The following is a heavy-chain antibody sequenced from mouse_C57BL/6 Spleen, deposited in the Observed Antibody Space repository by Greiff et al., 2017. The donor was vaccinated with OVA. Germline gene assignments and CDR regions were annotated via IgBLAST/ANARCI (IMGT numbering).Heavy chain of an antibody. D-gene: IGHD2-3*01. CDR3: ARGEDGFDY. V-gene: IGHV1-61*01. CDR2: IYPSDSET. J-gene: IGHJ2*01. Sequence: QVQLQQPGAELVRPGSSVKLSCKASGYTFTSYWMDWVKQRPGQGLEWIGNIYPSDSETHYNQKFKDKATLTVDKSSSTAYMQLSSLTSEDSAVYYCARGEDGFDYWGQGTTLTVSS. CDR1: GYTFTSYW.